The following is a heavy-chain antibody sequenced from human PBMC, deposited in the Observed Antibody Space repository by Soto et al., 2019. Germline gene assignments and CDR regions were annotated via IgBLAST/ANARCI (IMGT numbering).Heavy chain of an antibody. CDR3: ARDYTMVRGVQPHY. J-gene: IGHJ4*02. D-gene: IGHD3-10*01. Sequence: ASVKVSCKASGYTFTGYYMHWVRQAPGQGLEWMGWINPNSGGTNYAQKFQGRVTMTRDTSISTAYMELSRLRSDDTAVYYCARDYTMVRGVQPHYWGQGTLVTVSS. V-gene: IGHV1-2*02. CDR2: INPNSGGT. CDR1: GYTFTGYY.